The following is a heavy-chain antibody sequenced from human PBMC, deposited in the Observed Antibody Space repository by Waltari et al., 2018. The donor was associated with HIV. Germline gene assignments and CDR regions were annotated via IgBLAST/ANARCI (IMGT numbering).Heavy chain of an antibody. CDR2: INEDGSQK. CDR1: GFSSTPSSNDW. D-gene: IGHD2-2*03. V-gene: IGHV3-7*01. Sequence: EVQVVESGGGLVQPGGSLRLSCVVAGFSSTPSSNDWMTWVRQAPGQGLEWVANINEDGSQKYYVDSVRGRFTISRDNAKNSLYLQMNSLKLEDTAVYFCARTLDIVKGLASMDAWGQGTTVIVSS. J-gene: IGHJ6*02. CDR3: ARTLDIVKGLASMDA.